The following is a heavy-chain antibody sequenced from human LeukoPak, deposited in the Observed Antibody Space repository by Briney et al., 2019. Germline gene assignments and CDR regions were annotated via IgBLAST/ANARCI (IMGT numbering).Heavy chain of an antibody. D-gene: IGHD5-12*01. V-gene: IGHV3-53*01. CDR3: VREKNDIVLTSYYFDY. CDR2: LYSSGDT. Sequence: PGGSLRLSCAASGFRVSTNYIGWVRQAPGKGLEWFSVLYSSGDTYYADSVKGRFTISGDNSKNTVYLQMNSLRAEDTAVYYCVREKNDIVLTSYYFDYWGQGTLVTVSS. CDR1: GFRVSTNY. J-gene: IGHJ4*02.